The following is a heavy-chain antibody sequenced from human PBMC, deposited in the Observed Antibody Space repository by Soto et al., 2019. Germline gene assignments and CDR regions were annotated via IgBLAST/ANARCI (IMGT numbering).Heavy chain of an antibody. D-gene: IGHD6-6*01. CDR3: TKDNQYSDAWDGFDF. V-gene: IGHV3-9*01. CDR1: GFPFDDYA. CDR2: INWNSGTI. J-gene: IGHJ3*01. Sequence: GGSLRLSCAASGFPFDDYAMHWVRQAPGKGLEWVSGINWNSGTIAYADSVKGRFIISRNNAKNSLYLQLNSLRPEDTALYYCTKDNQYSDAWDGFDFWGQGTMVTVSS.